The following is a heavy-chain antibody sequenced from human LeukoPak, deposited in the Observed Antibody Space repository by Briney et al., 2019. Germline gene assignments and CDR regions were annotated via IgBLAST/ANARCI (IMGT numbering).Heavy chain of an antibody. Sequence: SETLSLTCAVSGYSISSGYYWGWIRQPPGKGLEWIGSIYHSGSTYYNPSLKSRVTISVDTSKNQFSLKLSSVTAADTAVYYCAANIVVVPAAQYFQYWGQGTLVTVSS. CDR2: IYHSGST. CDR1: GYSISSGYY. D-gene: IGHD2-2*01. V-gene: IGHV4-38-2*01. CDR3: AANIVVVPAAQYFQY. J-gene: IGHJ1*01.